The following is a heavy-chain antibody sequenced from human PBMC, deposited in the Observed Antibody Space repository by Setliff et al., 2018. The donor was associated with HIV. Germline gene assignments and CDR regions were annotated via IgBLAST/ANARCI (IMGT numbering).Heavy chain of an antibody. D-gene: IGHD3-3*01. CDR1: ADTFTNCL. Sequence: ASVKVSCKASADTFTNCLINWVRQAPGQGLEWMGWINNDSGTPTYAQAFTGRFVFSLDTSVSTAFLQITSLKAEDTSVHYCPRGDQDVWGDYSNFFDSWGQGTLVTVSS. CDR2: INNDSGTP. V-gene: IGHV7-4-1*02. J-gene: IGHJ5*01. CDR3: PRGDQDVWGDYSNFFDS.